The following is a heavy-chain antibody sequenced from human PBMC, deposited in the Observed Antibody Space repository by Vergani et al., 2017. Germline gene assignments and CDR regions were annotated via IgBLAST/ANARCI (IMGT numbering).Heavy chain of an antibody. CDR3: AREVRETDDLWRGRYYYYYYMDV. J-gene: IGHJ6*03. Sequence: QVQLQESGPGLVKPSQTLSLTCTVSGGSISSGDYYWSWIRQPPGKGLVWIGYIYYSGSTYYNPSLKSRVTISVYTAKNQFSLKLSTVTAADTAVYYCAREVRETDDLWRGRYYYYYYMDVWGKGTTLTVYS. CDR2: IYYSGST. D-gene: IGHD3-3*01. V-gene: IGHV4-30-4*01. CDR1: GGSISSGDYY.